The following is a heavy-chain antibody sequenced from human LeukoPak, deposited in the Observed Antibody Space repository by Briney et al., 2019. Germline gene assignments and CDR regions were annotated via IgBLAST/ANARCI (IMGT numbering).Heavy chain of an antibody. D-gene: IGHD3-22*01. CDR1: GFTFSNAC. CDR2: ISSSSSYI. CDR3: ASLYYHDSA. V-gene: IGHV3-21*01. J-gene: IGHJ5*02. Sequence: GGSLRLSCAASGFTFSNACMTWVRQAPGKGLEWVSSISSSSSYIYYADSVKGRFTISRDNAKNSLYLRMNSLRAEDTAVYYCASLYYHDSAWGQGTLVTVSS.